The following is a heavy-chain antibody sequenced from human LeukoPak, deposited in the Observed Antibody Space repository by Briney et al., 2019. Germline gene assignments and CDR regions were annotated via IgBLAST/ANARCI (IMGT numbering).Heavy chain of an antibody. CDR2: ITWNSGDI. CDR1: GFTFDDYA. Sequence: GGSLRLSCAASGFTFDDYAMHWVRQAPGKGLEWVSGITWNSGDIGYADSVKGRFTISRDNAKNSLFLQMNSLRVEDTAVYYCRGIAAAGPSYHNWFDPWGQGTLVTVSS. D-gene: IGHD6-13*01. V-gene: IGHV3-9*01. CDR3: RGIAAAGPSYHNWFDP. J-gene: IGHJ5*02.